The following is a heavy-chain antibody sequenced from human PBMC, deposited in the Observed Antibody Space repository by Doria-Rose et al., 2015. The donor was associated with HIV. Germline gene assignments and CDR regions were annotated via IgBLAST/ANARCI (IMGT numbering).Heavy chain of an antibody. CDR3: ARGAGDRDYFGLDV. V-gene: IGHV4-59*02. D-gene: IGHD3-22*01. CDR1: GGSVRSGF. CDR2: LYHGGIT. J-gene: IGHJ6*02. Sequence: QVQLQKSGPGLVKPSETLSLTCTVSGGSVRSGFWSWLRQAPEKGLEWIGYLYHGGITIYNPSLRSRVTISGDTSKNQFSLKLTSVTAADTAIYYCARGAGDRDYFGLDVWGQGTTVIVSS.